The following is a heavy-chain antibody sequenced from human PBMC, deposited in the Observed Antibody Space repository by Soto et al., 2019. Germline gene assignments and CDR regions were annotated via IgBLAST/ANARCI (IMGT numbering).Heavy chain of an antibody. CDR1: GFTFSSYA. CDR3: ARDPPAGTHSS. D-gene: IGHD5-18*01. J-gene: IGHJ6*02. V-gene: IGHV3-30*04. Sequence: GGSLRLSCAASGFTFSSYAMHWVRQAPGKGLEWVAVITYDRSNKYYADSVKGRFTISRDNAKNTLYLQMNSLRAEDTAVYYCARDPPAGTHSSWGQGTTVTVSS. CDR2: ITYDRSNK.